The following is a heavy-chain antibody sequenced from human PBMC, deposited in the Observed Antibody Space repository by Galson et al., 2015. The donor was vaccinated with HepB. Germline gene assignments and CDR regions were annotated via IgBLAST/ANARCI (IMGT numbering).Heavy chain of an antibody. D-gene: IGHD3-3*01. CDR3: ARDPKAIFGVVTATYYYSGMDV. CDR1: GFTFSSYS. CDR2: ISSSSSYI. Sequence: SLRLSCAASGFTFSSYSMNWVRQAPGKGLEWVSSISSSSSYIYYADSVKGRFAISRGNAKNSLYLQMNSLRAEDTAVYYCARDPKAIFGVVTATYYYSGMDVWSQGTTGTVSS. V-gene: IGHV3-21*01. J-gene: IGHJ6*02.